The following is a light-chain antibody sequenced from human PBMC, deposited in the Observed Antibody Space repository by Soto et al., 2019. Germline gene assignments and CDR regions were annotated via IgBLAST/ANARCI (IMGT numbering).Light chain of an antibody. CDR3: QQSYSSPIT. J-gene: IGKJ5*01. V-gene: IGKV1-39*01. Sequence: DSQMTQSPSSPSASFGYIVTITCRASQSIGGYLTWYQQLPGKAPKLLIFAASGLQSGVPSRFSGSGSGTDFTLTISSLQPEDFATYYCQQSYSSPITFGQGTRLEI. CDR1: QSIGGY. CDR2: AAS.